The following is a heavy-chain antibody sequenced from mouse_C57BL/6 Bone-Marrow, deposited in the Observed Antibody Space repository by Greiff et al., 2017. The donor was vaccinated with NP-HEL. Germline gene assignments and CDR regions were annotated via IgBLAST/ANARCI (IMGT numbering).Heavy chain of an antibody. CDR1: GFTFSSYG. CDR3: ARSSDGYDLYFDY. D-gene: IGHD2-2*01. V-gene: IGHV5-6*01. CDR2: ISSGGSYT. Sequence: EVHLVESGGDLVKPGGSLKLSCAASGFTFSSYGMSWVRQTPDKRLEWVATISSGGSYTYYPDSVKGRFTISRDNAKNTLYLQMSSLKSEDTAMYYCARSSDGYDLYFDYWGQGTTLTVSS. J-gene: IGHJ2*01.